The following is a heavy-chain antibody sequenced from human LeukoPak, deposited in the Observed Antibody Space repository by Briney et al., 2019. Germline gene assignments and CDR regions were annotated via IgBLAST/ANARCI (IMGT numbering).Heavy chain of an antibody. J-gene: IGHJ4*02. Sequence: GGSLILSCAASGFTFSRDGMHWVRQAPGKGLEWVAVISNDETNKYYTDSVKGRFTISRDNSKNMVYLQMNSLRVEDTAVYYCARGVPASEDYWGQGTTVTVSS. D-gene: IGHD3-10*01. V-gene: IGHV3-30*03. CDR3: ARGVPASEDY. CDR1: GFTFSRDG. CDR2: ISNDETNK.